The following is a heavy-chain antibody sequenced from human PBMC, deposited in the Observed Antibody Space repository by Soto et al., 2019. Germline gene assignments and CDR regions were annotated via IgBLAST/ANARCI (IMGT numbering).Heavy chain of an antibody. D-gene: IGHD4-17*01. Sequence: SETLSLTCTVSGGSISSYYWSWIRQPPGKGLEWIGYIYYSGSTNYNPSLKSRVTISVDTSKNQFSLKLSSVTAADTAVYYCARIYGDYRLLDYWGQGTLVTVSS. CDR3: ARIYGDYRLLDY. CDR1: GGSISSYY. CDR2: IYYSGST. V-gene: IGHV4-59*08. J-gene: IGHJ4*02.